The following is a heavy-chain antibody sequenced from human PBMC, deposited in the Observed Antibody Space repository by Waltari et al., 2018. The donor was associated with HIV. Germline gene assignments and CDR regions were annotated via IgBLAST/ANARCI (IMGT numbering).Heavy chain of an antibody. CDR1: GGSIRRSSYY. Sequence: QLQLQESGPGLVKPSETLSLTCPVSGGSIRRSSYYWGWIRPPPGKGLEWIGSIYYSGSTHYNPSLKSRVTISVDTSKNQFSLKLSSVTAADTAVYYCARPIVVGALGYGMDVWGQGTTVTVSS. D-gene: IGHD2-2*01. V-gene: IGHV4-39*01. CDR2: IYYSGST. J-gene: IGHJ6*02. CDR3: ARPIVVGALGYGMDV.